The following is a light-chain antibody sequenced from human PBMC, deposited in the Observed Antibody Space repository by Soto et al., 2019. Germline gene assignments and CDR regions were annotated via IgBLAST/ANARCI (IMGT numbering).Light chain of an antibody. J-gene: IGKJ1*01. CDR3: QQGFSRPRT. V-gene: IGKV1-39*01. CDR1: QSIRSA. CDR2: TTS. Sequence: DIQMTQSPSSLSASVGDRVTITCRASQSIRSALNWYQQRPGKAPKLLIYTTSNLESGVPSRFRGSGSGTDFTLTISNLQPEDFATYFYQQGFSRPRTFGLGTTVEVK.